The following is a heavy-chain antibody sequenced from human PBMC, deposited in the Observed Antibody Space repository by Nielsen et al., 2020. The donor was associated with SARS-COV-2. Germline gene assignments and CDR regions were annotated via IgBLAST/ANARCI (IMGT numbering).Heavy chain of an antibody. Sequence: GESLKISCPASGFTFSSYSMNWVRQAPGKGLEWVSVIYSGGSSTYYADSVKGRFTISRDNSKNTLYLQMNSLRAEDTAVYYCAKDVLRYFDWSSQYFDLWGRGTLVTVSS. CDR1: GFTFSSYS. J-gene: IGHJ2*01. CDR3: AKDVLRYFDWSSQYFDL. CDR2: IYSGGSST. D-gene: IGHD3-9*01. V-gene: IGHV3-23*03.